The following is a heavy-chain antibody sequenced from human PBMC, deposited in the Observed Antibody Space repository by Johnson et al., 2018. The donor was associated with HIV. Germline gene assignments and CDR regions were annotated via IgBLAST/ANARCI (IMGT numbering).Heavy chain of an antibody. Sequence: VQLVESGGGVVQPGRSLRLSCAASGFTFSNYPMHWVRQAPGKGLEWVAVISYDGSNKYYADSVKGRFTISRDNAKNSLYLQMNSLRAEDTALYYCAKVDVTRARRGTDAVDIWGQGTMVTVSS. CDR2: ISYDGSNK. CDR3: AKVDVTRARRGTDAVDI. J-gene: IGHJ3*02. CDR1: GFTFSNYP. D-gene: IGHD3-10*01. V-gene: IGHV3-30*04.